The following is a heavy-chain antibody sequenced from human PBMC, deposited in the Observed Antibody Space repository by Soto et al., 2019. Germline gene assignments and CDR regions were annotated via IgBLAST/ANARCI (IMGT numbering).Heavy chain of an antibody. Sequence: ASVKVSCKASGYTFTSYGISWVRQAPGQGLEWMGWISAYNGNTNYAQKLQGRVTMTTDTSTSTAYMELRSLRSDDTAVYYCARTWGMIVVEPPPGMDVWGQGTTVTVSS. D-gene: IGHD3-22*01. V-gene: IGHV1-18*01. CDR1: GYTFTSYG. J-gene: IGHJ6*02. CDR3: ARTWGMIVVEPPPGMDV. CDR2: ISAYNGNT.